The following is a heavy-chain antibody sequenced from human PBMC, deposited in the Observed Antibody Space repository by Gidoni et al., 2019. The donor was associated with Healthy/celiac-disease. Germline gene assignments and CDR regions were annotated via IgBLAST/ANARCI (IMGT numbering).Heavy chain of an antibody. D-gene: IGHD6-13*01. V-gene: IGHV1-2*02. CDR2: INPNSGGT. CDR3: AREDKQLASGFDY. CDR1: GYTFTGYY. Sequence: QVQLAQSGAEVKKPGAPVKVHCKASGYTFTGYYMHWVRQAPGQGLEWMGWINPNSGGTNYAQKFQGRVTMTRDTSISTAYMELSRLRSDDTAVYYCAREDKQLASGFDYWGQGTLVTVSS. J-gene: IGHJ4*02.